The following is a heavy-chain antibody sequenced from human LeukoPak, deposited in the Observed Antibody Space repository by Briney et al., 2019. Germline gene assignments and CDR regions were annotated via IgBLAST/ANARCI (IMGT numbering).Heavy chain of an antibody. V-gene: IGHV3-53*01. J-gene: IGHJ4*02. D-gene: IGHD3-10*02. CDR1: GFTVSTNY. CDR2: IYSDATT. Sequence: PGGSLRLSCAASGFTVSTNYVSWVRQAPGKGLEWVSIIYSDATTSYADSVRGRFTISRDNSKNTVYLQMNSLSGDDTAVYFCARMLGGGYTGLFDSWGQETLVTVSS. CDR3: ARMLGGGYTGLFDS.